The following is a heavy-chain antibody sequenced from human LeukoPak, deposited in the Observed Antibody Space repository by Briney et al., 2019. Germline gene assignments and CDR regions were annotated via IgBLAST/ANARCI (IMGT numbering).Heavy chain of an antibody. CDR1: GFTLSSYA. CDR3: AKLSGVAGTRRYFDY. CDR2: ISGSGSST. J-gene: IGHJ4*02. D-gene: IGHD6-19*01. V-gene: IGHV3-23*01. Sequence: GGSLRLSCAASGFTLSSYAISWVRQAPGKGLEWVSAISGSGSSTYYADSVKGRFTISRDNSKNTLYLQMNSLRAEDTAVHYCAKLSGVAGTRRYFDYWGQGTLVTVSS.